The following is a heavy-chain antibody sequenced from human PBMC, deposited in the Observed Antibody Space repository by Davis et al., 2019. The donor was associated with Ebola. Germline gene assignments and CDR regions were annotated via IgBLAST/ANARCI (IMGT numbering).Heavy chain of an antibody. D-gene: IGHD4-11*01. V-gene: IGHV4-59*12. CDR3: AREATVTYWYFDL. CDR1: GGSISSYY. CDR2: IYYSGST. J-gene: IGHJ2*01. Sequence: SETLSLTCTVSGGSISSYYWNWIRQPPGKGLQWIGYIYYSGSTNYNPSLKSRVTISVDTSKNQFSPKLSSVTAADTAVYYCAREATVTYWYFDLWGRGTLVTVSS.